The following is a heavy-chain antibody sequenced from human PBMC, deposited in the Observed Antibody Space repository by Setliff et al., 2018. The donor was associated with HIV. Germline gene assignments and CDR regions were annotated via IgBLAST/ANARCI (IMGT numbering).Heavy chain of an antibody. D-gene: IGHD3-22*01. CDR1: GFNLGSFG. CDR2: IWYNGHNT. J-gene: IGHJ4*02. V-gene: IGHV3-33*08. CDR3: ARDLGDSSGYYPVDY. Sequence: GGSLRLSCAASGFNLGSFGMNWVRQAPGKGPEWVAVIWYNGHNTYYADSVKGRFTISRDFSKSTVYLQMNNLRAEDTAIYYCARDLGDSSGYYPVDYWGQGTLVTVSS.